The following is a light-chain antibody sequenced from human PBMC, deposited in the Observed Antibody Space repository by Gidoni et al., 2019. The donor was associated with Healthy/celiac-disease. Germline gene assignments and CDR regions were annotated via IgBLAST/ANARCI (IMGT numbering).Light chain of an antibody. Sequence: QLVLTQSPSASASLGASVKLTCTLSSGHSNYAIAWHQQQPEKGPRYLMKLNSYGSHSKGDGIPTRFSGSSSGAERYLTISSLQSEDEADYYCQTWGTGIRVFGGGTKLTVL. CDR2: LNSYGSH. V-gene: IGLV4-69*01. CDR3: QTWGTGIRV. CDR1: SGHSNYA. J-gene: IGLJ3*02.